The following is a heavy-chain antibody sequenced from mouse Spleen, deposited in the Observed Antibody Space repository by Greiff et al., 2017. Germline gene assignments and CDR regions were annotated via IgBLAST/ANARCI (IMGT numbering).Heavy chain of an antibody. CDR1: GFTFSDYG. D-gene: IGHD2-2*01. CDR2: ISSGSSTI. CDR3: ARPGVTTGDWFAY. Sequence: EVKLMESGGGLVKPGGSLKLSCAASGFTFSDYGMHWVRQAPEKGLEWVAYISSGSSTIYYADTVKGRFTISRDNAKNTLFLQMTSLRSEDTAMYYCARPGVTTGDWFAYWGQGTLVTVSA. J-gene: IGHJ3*01. V-gene: IGHV5-17*01.